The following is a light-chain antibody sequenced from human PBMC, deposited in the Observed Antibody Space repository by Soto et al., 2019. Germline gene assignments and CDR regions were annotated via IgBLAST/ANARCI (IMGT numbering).Light chain of an antibody. CDR3: QQYGISPPLT. J-gene: IGKJ4*01. CDR1: QSVSSSY. Sequence: EIVLTQSPGTLSLSPGERATLTCRASQSVSSSYLAWYQQIPGQAPRLLIYGASKRATGIPDRFSGSGSGSDFTLTISRMEPEDFAVYYCQQYGISPPLTFGGGTKVEIK. V-gene: IGKV3-20*01. CDR2: GAS.